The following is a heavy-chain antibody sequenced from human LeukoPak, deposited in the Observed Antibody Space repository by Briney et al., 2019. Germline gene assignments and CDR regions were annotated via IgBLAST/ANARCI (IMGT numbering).Heavy chain of an antibody. J-gene: IGHJ5*02. CDR2: INPNSGGK. CDR1: GYTFTGYY. V-gene: IGHV1-2*02. CDR3: ARDNSARYNWNGNWFDP. Sequence: ASVTVSCKASGYTFTGYYMHWVRQAPGQGLEWMGWINPNSGGKNYAQKFQGRVTMTRDTSISTAYMELSRLRSDDTAVYYCARDNSARYNWNGNWFDPWGQGTLVTVSS. D-gene: IGHD1-20*01.